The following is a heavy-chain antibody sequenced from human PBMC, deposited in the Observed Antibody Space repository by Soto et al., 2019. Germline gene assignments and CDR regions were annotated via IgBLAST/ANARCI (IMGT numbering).Heavy chain of an antibody. CDR1: GGSISSYY. CDR2: IYTSGST. CDR3: ARVSRSSSWSPLTPEFDY. J-gene: IGHJ4*02. V-gene: IGHV4-4*07. D-gene: IGHD6-13*01. Sequence: PSETLSLTCTVSGGSISSYYWSWIRQPAGKGLEWIGRIYTSGSTNYNPSLKSRVTMSVDTSKNQFSLKLSSVTAADTALYYCARVSRSSSWSPLTPEFDYGGQETLVTVSS.